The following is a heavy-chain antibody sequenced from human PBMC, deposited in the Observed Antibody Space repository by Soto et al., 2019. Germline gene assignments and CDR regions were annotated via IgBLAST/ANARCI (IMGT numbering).Heavy chain of an antibody. J-gene: IGHJ4*02. CDR3: ARTPIDLVDTAMGSFDY. CDR1: GYSFTSYW. Sequence: GESLKISCKGSGYSFTSYWIGWVRQMPGKGVEWMGIIYPGDSDTRFSPPFQGQVTISADKSISTAYLQWSSLKASDTAMYYCARTPIDLVDTAMGSFDYWGQGTLVTVSS. V-gene: IGHV5-51*01. D-gene: IGHD5-18*01. CDR2: IYPGDSDT.